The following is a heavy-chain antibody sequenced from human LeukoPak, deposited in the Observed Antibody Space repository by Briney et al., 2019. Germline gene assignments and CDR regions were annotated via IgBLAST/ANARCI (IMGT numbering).Heavy chain of an antibody. V-gene: IGHV4-4*02. Sequence: SGTLSLTCGVSGGSITNTNYWTWVRQPPGKGLEWIGEVNLQGSTNYNPSLMGRVAISVDTSENHISLQLASVTAADTAVYYCARGDDSSGWSNFDYWGQGTLVTVSS. CDR3: ARGDDSSGWSNFDY. J-gene: IGHJ4*02. CDR2: VNLQGST. D-gene: IGHD6-19*01. CDR1: GGSITNTNY.